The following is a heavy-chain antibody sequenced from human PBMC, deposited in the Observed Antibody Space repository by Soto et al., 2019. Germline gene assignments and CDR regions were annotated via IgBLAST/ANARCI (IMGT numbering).Heavy chain of an antibody. CDR3: AGGGFGGYDACDI. Sequence: QVQLVESGGGVVQPGRSLRLSCAASGFTFSNYGMHWVRQAPGKGLEWVAFIWYDGGNEFYADSVRGRFTISRDNSKDTLYLQMNSLRAEDTAGDYCAGGGFGGYDACDIWSQGTMVTVSS. J-gene: IGHJ3*02. CDR1: GFTFSNYG. V-gene: IGHV3-33*01. CDR2: IWYDGGNE. D-gene: IGHD3-10*01.